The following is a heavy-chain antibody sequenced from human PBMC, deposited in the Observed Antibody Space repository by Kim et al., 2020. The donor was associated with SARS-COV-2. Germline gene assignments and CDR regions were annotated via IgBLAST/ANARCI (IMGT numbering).Heavy chain of an antibody. J-gene: IGHJ6*02. CDR3: AKDQIHSNSYYDILTGYYMVSGMDV. CDR2: ISGSGGST. CDR1: GFTFSSYA. V-gene: IGHV3-23*01. Sequence: GGSLRLSCAASGFTFSSYAMSWVRQAPGKGLEWVSAISGSGGSTYYADSVKGRFTISRDNSKNTLYLQMNSLRAEDTAVYYCAKDQIHSNSYYDILTGYYMVSGMDVWGQGTTVTVSS. D-gene: IGHD3-9*01.